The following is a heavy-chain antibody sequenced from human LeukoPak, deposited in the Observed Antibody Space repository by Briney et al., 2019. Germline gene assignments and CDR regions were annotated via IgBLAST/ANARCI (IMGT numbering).Heavy chain of an antibody. J-gene: IGHJ4*02. CDR2: INHSGST. CDR3: ARRAIGGSGWLDY. CDR1: GGSISSSSYY. D-gene: IGHD6-19*01. V-gene: IGHV4-39*07. Sequence: SETLSLTCTVSGGSISSSSYYWGWIRQPPGKGLEWIGEINHSGSTNYNPSLKSRVTISIDTSKNQFSLKLDSVTAADTAVYYCARRAIGGSGWLDYWGQGTLVTVSS.